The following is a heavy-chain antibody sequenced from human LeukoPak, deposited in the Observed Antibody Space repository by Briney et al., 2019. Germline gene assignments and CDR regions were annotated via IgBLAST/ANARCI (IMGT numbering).Heavy chain of an antibody. J-gene: IGHJ5*02. CDR1: GGTFSSYT. CDR2: IIPILGIA. V-gene: IGHV1-69*02. CDR3: ARGPPLDGYSYGENWFDP. D-gene: IGHD5-18*01. Sequence: ASVKVSCKASGGTFSSYTISWVRQAPGQGLEWMGRIIPILGIANYAQKFQGRATITADKSTSTAYMELSSLRSEDTAVYYCARGPPLDGYSYGENWFDPWGQGTLVTVSS.